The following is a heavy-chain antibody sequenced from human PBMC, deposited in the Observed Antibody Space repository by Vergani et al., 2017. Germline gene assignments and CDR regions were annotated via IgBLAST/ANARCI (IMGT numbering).Heavy chain of an antibody. CDR3: AKALRAARGAFDI. CDR2: ISWNSGSI. J-gene: IGHJ3*02. V-gene: IGHV3-9*01. CDR1: GITFWKFG. Sequence: EVDLVESGGGLAQPGGSLRLSCEASGITFWKFGMHWVRQGPGKGLEWVSGISWNSGSIGYADSVKGRFTISRDNAKNSLYLQMNSLRAEDTALYYCAKALRAARGAFDIWGQGTMVTVSS.